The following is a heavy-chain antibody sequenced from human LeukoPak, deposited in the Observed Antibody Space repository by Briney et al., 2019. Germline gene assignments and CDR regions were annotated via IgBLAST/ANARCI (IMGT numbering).Heavy chain of an antibody. V-gene: IGHV3-23*01. J-gene: IGHJ4*02. CDR2: ISGSGGST. D-gene: IGHD6-13*01. Sequence: PGGSLRLSCAASGFTFNSYAMSWVRQAPGKGLEWVSAISGSGGSTFYADSVKGRFTISRDNSKNTLSLQMNSLRAEDTAVYYCAKTRPLDSSSWSHGDYWGQGTLVTVSS. CDR3: AKTRPLDSSSWSHGDY. CDR1: GFTFNSYA.